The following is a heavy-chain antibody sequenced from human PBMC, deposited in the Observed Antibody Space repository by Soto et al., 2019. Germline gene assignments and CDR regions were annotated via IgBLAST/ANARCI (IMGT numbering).Heavy chain of an antibody. D-gene: IGHD3-22*01. CDR2: ISGSGIST. Sequence: GGSLRLSCGASGFIFSSYAMNWVRQAPGKGLEWVAGISGSGISTYYADSVKGRFTISRDNSKNTLYLQLNSLRTEDTAVYYCAKARSGNYQYDLDYWGQGTLVTVSS. J-gene: IGHJ4*02. CDR1: GFIFSSYA. CDR3: AKARSGNYQYDLDY. V-gene: IGHV3-23*01.